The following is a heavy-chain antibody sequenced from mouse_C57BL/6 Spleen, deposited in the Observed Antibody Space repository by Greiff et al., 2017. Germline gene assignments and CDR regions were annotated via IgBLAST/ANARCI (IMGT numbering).Heavy chain of an antibody. CDR2: IYPGDGDT. V-gene: IGHV1-80*01. Sequence: VQRVESGAELVKPGASVKISCKASGYAFSSYWMNWVKQRPGKGLEWIGQIYPGDGDTNYNGKFKGKATLTADKSSSTAYMQLNSLTSEDSAVYFCARDYYGSEDYFDYWGQGTTLTVSS. CDR3: ARDYYGSEDYFDY. CDR1: GYAFSSYW. D-gene: IGHD1-1*01. J-gene: IGHJ2*01.